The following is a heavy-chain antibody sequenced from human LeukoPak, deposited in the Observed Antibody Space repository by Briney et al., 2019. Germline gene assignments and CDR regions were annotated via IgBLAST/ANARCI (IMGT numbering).Heavy chain of an antibody. D-gene: IGHD4/OR15-4a*01. Sequence: SETLSLTCTVSGGSIRSSTYYWAWIRQPPGKGLEWIGNIYYSGSTYYNPSLKSRVTISVDTSKNQFPLKLSSVTAADTAVYYCARRFSGDYGFPIHNCFDPWGQGTLVTVSS. CDR2: IYYSGST. CDR1: GGSIRSSTYY. V-gene: IGHV4-39*01. CDR3: ARRFSGDYGFPIHNCFDP. J-gene: IGHJ5*02.